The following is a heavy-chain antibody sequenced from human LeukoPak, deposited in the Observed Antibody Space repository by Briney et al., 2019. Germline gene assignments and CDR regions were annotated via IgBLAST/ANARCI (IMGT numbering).Heavy chain of an antibody. CDR1: GFTFRSYA. CDR2: IYASGAST. Sequence: GGSLRLSCAASGFTFRSYAMSWVRQAPGQGLEWVSIIYASGASTNYADSVRGRFTTFRDNSNNMVYLQMNSLRAEDTAVYYCATDFEQDSWSGHSDWGQGTLVTVSS. D-gene: IGHD3-3*01. V-gene: IGHV3-23*01. CDR3: ATDFEQDSWSGHSD. J-gene: IGHJ4*02.